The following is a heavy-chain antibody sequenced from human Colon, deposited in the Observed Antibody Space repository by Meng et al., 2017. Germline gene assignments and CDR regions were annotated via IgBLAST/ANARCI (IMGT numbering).Heavy chain of an antibody. Sequence: GGSLRLPCAASGFTVSSNYLSWVRQAPGKGLEWVATIYRSVGSYYPDSVKGRFTISRDTSKNTLSLQMNSLRAADTALYFCVGGGYSASNLDYCFDYWGQGPLVTVSS. CDR3: VGGGYSASNLDYCFDY. CDR1: GFTVSSNY. J-gene: IGHJ4*02. V-gene: IGHV3-53*01. D-gene: IGHD1-26*01. CDR2: IYRSVGS.